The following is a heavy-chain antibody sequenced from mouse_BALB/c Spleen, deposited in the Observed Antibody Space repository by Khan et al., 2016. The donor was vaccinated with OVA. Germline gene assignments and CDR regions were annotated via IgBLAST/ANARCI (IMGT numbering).Heavy chain of an antibody. V-gene: IGHV5-4*02. CDR2: ISDGGGYT. D-gene: IGHD2-13*01. J-gene: IGHJ3*01. Sequence: EVELVESGGDLVKPGGSLKLSCAASGFTFSDYYMYWVRQTPEKRLEWVATISDGGGYTYYLDSVQGRFTISRDDAKNNLYLQMNSLKSEDTAMYYCARGFYGDPFAFWGQGTLVTVSA. CDR1: GFTFSDYY. CDR3: ARGFYGDPFAF.